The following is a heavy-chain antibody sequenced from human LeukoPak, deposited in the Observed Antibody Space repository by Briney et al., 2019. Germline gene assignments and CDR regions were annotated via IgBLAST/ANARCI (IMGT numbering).Heavy chain of an antibody. CDR3: AKTISGVRYLEWSGRFNP. D-gene: IGHD3-3*01. CDR1: GVSISGGDDY. CDR2: IDYRGST. V-gene: IGHV4-30-4*08. Sequence: SQTLSLTCSVSGVSISGGDDYWGWIRRPPGKVLEWIGYIDYRGSTYYNPSLKSRVTISVDTSKNQFSLKLNSVTASDTAVYYCAKTISGVRYLEWSGRFNPWGQGTLVTVSS. J-gene: IGHJ5*02.